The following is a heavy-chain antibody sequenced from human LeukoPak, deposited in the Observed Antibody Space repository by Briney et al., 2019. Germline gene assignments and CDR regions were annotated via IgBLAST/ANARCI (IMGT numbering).Heavy chain of an antibody. CDR3: ARDAYCGGDCYLFDY. Sequence: SETLSLTCTVSGGSISSYYWSWIRQPPGKGLEWIGYIYCSGSTNYNPSLKSRVTISADTSKNQFSLKLSSVTAADTAVYYCARDAYCGGDCYLFDYWGQGTLVTVSS. CDR1: GGSISSYY. CDR2: IYCSGST. V-gene: IGHV4-59*01. D-gene: IGHD2-21*02. J-gene: IGHJ4*02.